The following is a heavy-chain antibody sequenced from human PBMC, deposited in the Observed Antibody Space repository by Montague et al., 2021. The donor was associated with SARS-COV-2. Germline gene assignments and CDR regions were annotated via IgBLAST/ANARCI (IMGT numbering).Heavy chain of an antibody. J-gene: IGHJ4*02. Sequence: SLRLSCAASGFTFISYAMHWVRQAPGKGLEWVAVISYDGSNKYYADSVKGRFTISRDNSKNTLYLQMNSLRAEDTAVYYCARTYSGSYRGYFDYWGQGTLVTVSS. CDR2: ISYDGSNK. D-gene: IGHD1-26*01. V-gene: IGHV3-30*04. CDR3: ARTYSGSYRGYFDY. CDR1: GFTFISYA.